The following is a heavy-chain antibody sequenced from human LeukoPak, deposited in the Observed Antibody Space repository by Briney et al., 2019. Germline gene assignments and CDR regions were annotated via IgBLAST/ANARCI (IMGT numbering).Heavy chain of an antibody. CDR3: ATGCSSTWYYLDY. J-gene: IGHJ4*02. CDR1: GDFISSYY. Sequence: PSETLSLTCASSGDFISSYYWCWLRQPPGKGLEWIGYIYHSGSTNYNPSLKSRVTISADTSKDQFSLKLASVTAADTAVYYCATGCSSTWYYLDYWGQGTLVTVSS. CDR2: IYHSGST. D-gene: IGHD6-13*01. V-gene: IGHV4-59*01.